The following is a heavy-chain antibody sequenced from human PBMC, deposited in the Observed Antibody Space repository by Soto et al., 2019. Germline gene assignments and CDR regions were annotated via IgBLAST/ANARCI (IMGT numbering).Heavy chain of an antibody. CDR2: IYHSGST. J-gene: IGHJ4*02. V-gene: IGHV4-59*12. CDR1: GGSISSYY. D-gene: IGHD3-3*01. Sequence: SETLSLTCTVSGGSISSYYWSWIRQPPGKGLEWIGYIYHSGSTYYNPSLKSRVTISVDRSKNQFSLKLSSVTAADTAVYHCARGPPFGRWAQGTLVTVSS. CDR3: ARGPPFGR.